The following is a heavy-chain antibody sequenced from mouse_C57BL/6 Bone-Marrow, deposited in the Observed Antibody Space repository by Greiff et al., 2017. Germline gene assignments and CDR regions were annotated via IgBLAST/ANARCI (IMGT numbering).Heavy chain of an antibody. D-gene: IGHD1-2*01. J-gene: IGHJ4*01. CDR2: ISSGGSYT. CDR3: ARRRRGAMDY. V-gene: IGHV5-6*01. Sequence: EVQGVESGGDLVKPGGSLKLSCAASGFTFSSYGMSWVRQTPDKRLEWVATISSGGSYTYYPDSVKGRFTISRDNAKNTLYLQMSSLKSEDTAMYYCARRRRGAMDYWGQGTSVTVSS. CDR1: GFTFSSYG.